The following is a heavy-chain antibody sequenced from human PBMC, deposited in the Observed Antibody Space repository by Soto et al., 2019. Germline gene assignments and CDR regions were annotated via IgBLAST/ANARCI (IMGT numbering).Heavy chain of an antibody. D-gene: IGHD3-3*01. Sequence: GGSLRLSCVASGVTFNRCGFHWVRQAPGKGLEWVAVIWFDGSNKYYAETVKGRFTISRDDSKRTLYLQMNSLRAEDTAVYYCAISRNTIFGVVMPYDYYYGMDVWGQGTTVTVSS. V-gene: IGHV3-33*01. CDR3: AISRNTIFGVVMPYDYYYGMDV. CDR2: IWFDGSNK. CDR1: GVTFNRCG. J-gene: IGHJ6*02.